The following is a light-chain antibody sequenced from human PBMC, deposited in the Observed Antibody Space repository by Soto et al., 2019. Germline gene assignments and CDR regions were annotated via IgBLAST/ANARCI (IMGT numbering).Light chain of an antibody. CDR1: QGITKF. V-gene: IGKV1-33*01. CDR3: QQYDNLPLT. CDR2: DAS. Sequence: DLQMTQSPSSLSASVRDRVTITCQASQGITKFLSWYQQKTGKAPKLLISDASNLETGVPSRFSGSGSGTHFTFTISSLQPEDVATYYCQQYDNLPLTFGGGTKVEIK. J-gene: IGKJ4*01.